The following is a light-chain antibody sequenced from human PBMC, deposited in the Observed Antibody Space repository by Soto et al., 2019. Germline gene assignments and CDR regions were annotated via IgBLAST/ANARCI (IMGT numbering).Light chain of an antibody. CDR1: ESVSSN. V-gene: IGKV3-15*01. Sequence: VVTQSPATLSVSTGERATLSCRASESVSSNLAWFQHKPGQAPRLLIYAASTKATGVPARFTGSGSRTDFNLTITSLQSEDFAVYYCQQYYHWPRTFGQGTMADVK. CDR3: QQYYHWPRT. J-gene: IGKJ1*01. CDR2: AAS.